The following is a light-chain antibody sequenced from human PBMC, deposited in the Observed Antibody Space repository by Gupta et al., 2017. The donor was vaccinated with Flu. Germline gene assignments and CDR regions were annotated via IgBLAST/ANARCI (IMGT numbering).Light chain of an antibody. J-gene: IGKJ1*01. Sequence: PAPVLESPGERATLTRRASESVSNHLAWFQQKQGQAPRLLILGASCRGNGVPDRFSGSGSGTEFTLTISGRQSEDFAVYYCQHEHNCPRTFGQGTMVDIK. V-gene: IGKV3-15*01. CDR3: QHEHNCPRT. CDR1: ESVSNH. CDR2: GAS.